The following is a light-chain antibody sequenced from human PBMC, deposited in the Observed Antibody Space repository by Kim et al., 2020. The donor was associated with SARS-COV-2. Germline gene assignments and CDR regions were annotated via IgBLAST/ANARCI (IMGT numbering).Light chain of an antibody. J-gene: IGKJ2*01. V-gene: IGKV1-17*03. Sequence: SAAVGDRVSNTCRASQGISNYVDWFQQKPGKAPKRLIYAESNLQSGVPSRVSGRGSGKELTLTINSLQPEDFATYDCLQHKSYPYTFGQGTKRE. CDR2: AES. CDR3: LQHKSYPYT. CDR1: QGISNY.